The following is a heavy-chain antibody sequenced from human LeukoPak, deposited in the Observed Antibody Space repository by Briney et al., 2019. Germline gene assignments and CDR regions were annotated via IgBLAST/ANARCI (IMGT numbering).Heavy chain of an antibody. D-gene: IGHD2-2*01. Sequence: GGSLRLSCAASRFTFSSYGMHWVRQAPGKGLEWVAFMRYDGSIKYYADSVKGRFTISRDNSKNTLYLQMNSLRAEDTAVYYCAKDRLGYCSSTTCSLDYWGQGTLVTVSS. CDR3: AKDRLGYCSSTTCSLDY. V-gene: IGHV3-30*02. CDR2: MRYDGSIK. J-gene: IGHJ4*02. CDR1: RFTFSSYG.